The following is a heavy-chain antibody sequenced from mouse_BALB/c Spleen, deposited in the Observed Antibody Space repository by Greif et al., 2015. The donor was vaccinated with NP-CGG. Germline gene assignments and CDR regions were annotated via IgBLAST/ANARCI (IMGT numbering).Heavy chain of an antibody. CDR3: ARVGNYYFDY. Sequence: VQLQQSGAELVRPGSSVKISCKASGYAFSSYWMNWVKQRPGQGLEWIGQIYPGDGDTNYNGKFKGKATLTADKSSSTAYMQLSGLTSEDSAVYFCARVGNYYFDYWGQGTTLTVSS. D-gene: IGHD2-1*01. V-gene: IGHV1-80*01. J-gene: IGHJ2*01. CDR1: GYAFSSYW. CDR2: IYPGDGDT.